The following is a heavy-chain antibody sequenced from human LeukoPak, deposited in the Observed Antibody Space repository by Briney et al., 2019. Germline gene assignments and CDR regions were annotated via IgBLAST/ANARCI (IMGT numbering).Heavy chain of an antibody. D-gene: IGHD3-22*01. J-gene: IGHJ4*02. Sequence: GGSLRLSCAASGFTFSSYGMIWVRQAPGKGLEWVSAISGSGGSTYYADSVKGRFTISRDNSKNTLHLQMNSLRAEDTAVYYCAKGGMYYYDSSGYALDWGQGTLVTVSS. CDR3: AKGGMYYYDSSGYALD. V-gene: IGHV3-23*01. CDR1: GFTFSSYG. CDR2: ISGSGGST.